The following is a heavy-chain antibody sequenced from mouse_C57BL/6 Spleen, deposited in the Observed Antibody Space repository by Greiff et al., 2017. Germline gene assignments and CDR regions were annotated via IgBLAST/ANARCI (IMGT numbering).Heavy chain of an antibody. D-gene: IGHD1-1*01. J-gene: IGHJ1*03. V-gene: IGHV5-4*01. CDR3: ARDGLDTTVVAHWYFDV. Sequence: EVQVVESGGGLVKPGGSLKLSCAASGFTFSSYAMSWVRQTPEKRLEWVATISDGGSYTYYPDNVKGRFTLSRDNAKNNLYLQMSHLKSEDTAMYYCARDGLDTTVVAHWYFDVWGTGTTVTVSS. CDR1: GFTFSSYA. CDR2: ISDGGSYT.